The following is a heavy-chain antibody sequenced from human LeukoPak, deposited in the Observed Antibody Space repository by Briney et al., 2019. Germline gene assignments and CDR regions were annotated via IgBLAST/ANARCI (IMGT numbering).Heavy chain of an antibody. CDR1: GGSITSYY. Sequence: SETLSLTCTVSGGSITSYYWSWIRQPPGKGPEWIGYISYSGSTNYNPSLKSRVTISLDTSKNQFSLKLGSVTAADTAVYYCASGGYCSSTGCYPNWFDPWGQGTLVTVSS. CDR2: ISYSGST. D-gene: IGHD2-2*01. V-gene: IGHV4-59*01. CDR3: ASGGYCSSTGCYPNWFDP. J-gene: IGHJ5*02.